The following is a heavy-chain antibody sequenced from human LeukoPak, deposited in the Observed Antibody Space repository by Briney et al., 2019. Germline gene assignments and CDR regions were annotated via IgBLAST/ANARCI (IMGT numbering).Heavy chain of an antibody. J-gene: IGHJ4*02. CDR1: GFTFSSYS. V-gene: IGHV3-21*01. Sequence: PGGSLRLSCAASGFTFSSYSMNWVRQAPGKGLEWVSSISSSSSYIYYADSLKGRFTISRDNAKNSLYLQMNSLRAEDTAVYYCASFGVFTQDYWGQGTLGNVSS. CDR3: ASFGVFTQDY. CDR2: ISSSSSYI. D-gene: IGHD3-10*01.